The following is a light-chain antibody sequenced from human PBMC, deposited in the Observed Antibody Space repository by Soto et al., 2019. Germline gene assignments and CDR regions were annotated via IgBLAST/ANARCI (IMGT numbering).Light chain of an antibody. CDR2: AAS. CDR1: HSVSSSY. V-gene: IGKV3-20*01. Sequence: EIVLTQSPGTLSLSPGERATLSCRASHSVSSSYLAWYQQKPGQAPRLLIYAASSRATGIPDRFSGSGSGTDFALTISRLEPEDFAVYYCQQYGSSPGFTFGPGTKVDIK. J-gene: IGKJ3*01. CDR3: QQYGSSPGFT.